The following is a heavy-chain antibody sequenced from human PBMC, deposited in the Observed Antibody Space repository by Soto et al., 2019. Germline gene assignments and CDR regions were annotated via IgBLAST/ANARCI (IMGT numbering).Heavy chain of an antibody. V-gene: IGHV1-18*01. Sequence: QVQLVQSGAEVKKPGASVKVSCKASGYTFTTYDISWVRQAPGQGLEWMGRISTYNGNTNYPQSPXXRLTLTTDTSXXTXYXVLRSLRSDDTAVYYCARDPYHVLMVNAPNLYGMDVWGQGTTVIVSS. CDR1: GYTFTTYD. CDR3: ARDPYHVLMVNAPNLYGMDV. CDR2: ISTYNGNT. J-gene: IGHJ6*02. D-gene: IGHD2-8*01.